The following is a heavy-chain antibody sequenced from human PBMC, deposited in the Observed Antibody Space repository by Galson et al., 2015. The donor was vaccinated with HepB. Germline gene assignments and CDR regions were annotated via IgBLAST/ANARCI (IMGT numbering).Heavy chain of an antibody. CDR2: INVGNGNT. V-gene: IGHV1-3*01. CDR1: GYTFSSYA. J-gene: IGHJ4*02. D-gene: IGHD6-19*01. CDR3: AGGSTVSGTAGARILDY. Sequence: SVKVSCKASGYTFSSYAIHWVRQGPGQRLEWMGYINVGNGNTRLSQQFQGRVTITRDTSPRTAYMELSSLRSEDTAVYYCAGGSTVSGTAGARILDYWGQGSLVTVSA.